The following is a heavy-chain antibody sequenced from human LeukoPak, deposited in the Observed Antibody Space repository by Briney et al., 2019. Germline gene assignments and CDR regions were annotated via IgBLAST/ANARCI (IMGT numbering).Heavy chain of an antibody. CDR1: GFTFSSYA. Sequence: GGSLRLSCAASGFTFSSYAMHWVRQAPGKGLEWVAVISYDGSNKYYADSVKGRFTISRDNSKNTLYLQMNSLRAEDTAAYYCAREYCYDSSGYYRFDYFDYWGQGTLVTVSS. D-gene: IGHD3-22*01. CDR2: ISYDGSNK. CDR3: AREYCYDSSGYYRFDYFDY. J-gene: IGHJ4*02. V-gene: IGHV3-30*04.